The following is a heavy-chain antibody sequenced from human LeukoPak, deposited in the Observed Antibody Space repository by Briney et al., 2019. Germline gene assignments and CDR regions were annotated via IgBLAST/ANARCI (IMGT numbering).Heavy chain of an antibody. J-gene: IGHJ3*02. CDR3: ARPGITGTMGYGAFDI. CDR2: IDSSSSYI. CDR1: GFTFSSYS. Sequence: GGSLRLSCAASGFTFSSYSMNWVRQAPGKGLDWVSSIDSSSSYIYYADSVKGRFTISRDNAKNSLFLQMNSLRVEDTAVYYCARPGITGTMGYGAFDIWGQGTRVTVSS. V-gene: IGHV3-21*01. D-gene: IGHD1-7*01.